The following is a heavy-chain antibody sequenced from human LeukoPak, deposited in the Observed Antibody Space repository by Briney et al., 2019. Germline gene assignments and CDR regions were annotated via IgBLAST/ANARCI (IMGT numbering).Heavy chain of an antibody. CDR3: ARGGYYDILTGYYGYYFDY. V-gene: IGHV1-2*02. CDR2: INPNSGGT. Sequence: ASVKVSCKASGYTFTTYGISWVRQAPGQGLEWMGWINPNSGGTNYAQKFQGRVTMTRDTSISTAYMELSRLRSDDTAVYYCARGGYYDILTGYYGYYFDYWGQGTLVTVSS. J-gene: IGHJ4*02. CDR1: GYTFTTYG. D-gene: IGHD3-9*01.